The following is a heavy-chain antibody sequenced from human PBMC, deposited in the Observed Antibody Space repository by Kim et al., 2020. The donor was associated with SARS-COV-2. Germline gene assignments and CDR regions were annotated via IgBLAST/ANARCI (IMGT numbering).Heavy chain of an antibody. J-gene: IGHJ5*02. CDR2: IYYSGST. Sequence: SETLSLTCTVSGGSISSGGYYWSWIRQHPGKGLEWIGYIYYSGSTYYNPSLKSRVTISVDTSKNQFSLKLSSVTAADTAVYYCARHGSSSLWFDPWGQGTLVTVSS. CDR1: GGSISSGGYY. CDR3: ARHGSSSLWFDP. D-gene: IGHD3-3*01. V-gene: IGHV4-31*03.